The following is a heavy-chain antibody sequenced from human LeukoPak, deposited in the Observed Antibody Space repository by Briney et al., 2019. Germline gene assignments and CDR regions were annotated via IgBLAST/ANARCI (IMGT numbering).Heavy chain of an antibody. Sequence: GGSLRLSCAASGFTFSSYGMHWVRQAPGKGLEWVAVIWYDGSNKYYADSVKGRFTISRDNSKNTLYLQMNSLRAEDTAVYYCARDQNYYGSGTKMPEYWGQGTLVTVSS. CDR1: GFTFSSYG. D-gene: IGHD3-10*01. CDR2: IWYDGSNK. CDR3: ARDQNYYGSGTKMPEY. V-gene: IGHV3-33*01. J-gene: IGHJ4*02.